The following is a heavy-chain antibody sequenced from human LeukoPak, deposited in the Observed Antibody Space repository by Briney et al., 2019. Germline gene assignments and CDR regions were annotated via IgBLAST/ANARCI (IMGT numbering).Heavy chain of an antibody. J-gene: IGHJ4*02. CDR3: ARGLTIFGVVSDY. CDR2: IYYSGST. Sequence: PSETLSLTCTVSGGSISSHYWSWIRQPPGKGLEWIGYIYYSGSTNYNPSLKSRVTISVDTSKNQFSLNLRSVTAADTAVYYCARGLTIFGVVSDYWGQGTLVTVSS. CDR1: GGSISSHY. D-gene: IGHD3-3*01. V-gene: IGHV4-59*08.